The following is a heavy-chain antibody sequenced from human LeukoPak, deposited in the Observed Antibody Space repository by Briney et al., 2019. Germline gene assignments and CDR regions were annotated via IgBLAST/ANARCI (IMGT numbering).Heavy chain of an antibody. J-gene: IGHJ5*02. V-gene: IGHV3-21*01. CDR3: ARCGGGNPRWFDP. Sequence: GRSLRLSCAASGFTFRSYAMHWVRQAPGKGLEWVPSITSSSSYIYYSDSVKGRFTISRDNAKNSMYLQMNSLRAEDTAVYYCARCGGGNPRWFDPWGQGTLVTVSS. D-gene: IGHD4-23*01. CDR2: ITSSSSYI. CDR1: GFTFRSYA.